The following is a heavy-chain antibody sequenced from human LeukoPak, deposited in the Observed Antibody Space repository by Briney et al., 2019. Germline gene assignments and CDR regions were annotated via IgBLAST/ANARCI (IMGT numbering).Heavy chain of an antibody. D-gene: IGHD3-22*01. Sequence: PGGSLRLSCAASGFTVSNNYMSWVRQAPGKGLGWVSVIYSGGSTYYADSVKGRFTISRDNSKNTLYLQMNSLRAEDTAVYYCARDSRQDYYDSSGYLWFAFDIWGQGTMVTVSS. CDR1: GFTVSNNY. CDR3: ARDSRQDYYDSSGYLWFAFDI. J-gene: IGHJ3*02. CDR2: IYSGGST. V-gene: IGHV3-53*01.